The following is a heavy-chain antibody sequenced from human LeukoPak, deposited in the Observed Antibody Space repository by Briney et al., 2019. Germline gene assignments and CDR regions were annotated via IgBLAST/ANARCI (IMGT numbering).Heavy chain of an antibody. CDR1: GFTFSSYS. V-gene: IGHV3-21*01. J-gene: IGHJ4*02. Sequence: GGSLRLSCAASGFTFSSYSMNWVRQAPGKGLEWVSSISSSSSYIYYADSVKGRFTISRDNAKNSLYLQMNSLRAEDTAVYYCASPGWFGELSFDYWGQGTLVTVSS. D-gene: IGHD3-10*01. CDR2: ISSSSSYI. CDR3: ASPGWFGELSFDY.